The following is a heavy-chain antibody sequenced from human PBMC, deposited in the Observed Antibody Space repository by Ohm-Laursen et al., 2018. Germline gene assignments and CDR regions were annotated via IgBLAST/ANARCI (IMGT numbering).Heavy chain of an antibody. Sequence: SLRLSCAASGFTLSTYEMNWVRQAPGKGLEWVSYITSSGDAVFYTDSVKGRFTVSRGNAKNSLYLQMNSLRVEDTAVYYCARGYSKLDYWGQGTLVTVSS. J-gene: IGHJ4*02. CDR2: ITSSGDAV. CDR1: GFTLSTYE. D-gene: IGHD4-11*01. V-gene: IGHV3-48*03. CDR3: ARGYSKLDY.